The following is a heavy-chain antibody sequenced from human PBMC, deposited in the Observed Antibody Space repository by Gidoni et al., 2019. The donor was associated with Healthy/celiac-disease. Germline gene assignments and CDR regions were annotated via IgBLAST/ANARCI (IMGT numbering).Heavy chain of an antibody. CDR2: ISGSGGST. CDR3: AKDVFIVVVTGDYFDY. CDR1: GFTFSSYA. D-gene: IGHD2-21*02. V-gene: IGHV3-23*01. Sequence: EVQLLESGGGLVQPGGSLRLSCAASGFTFSSYAMRWVRQAPGKGLEWVSAISGSGGSTYYADSVKGRFTISRDNSKNTLYLQMNSLRAEDTAVYYCAKDVFIVVVTGDYFDYWGQGTLVTVSS. J-gene: IGHJ4*02.